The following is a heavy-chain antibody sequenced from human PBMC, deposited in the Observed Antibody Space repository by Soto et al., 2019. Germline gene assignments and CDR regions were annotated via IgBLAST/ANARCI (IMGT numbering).Heavy chain of an antibody. Sequence: GESLKISCKGSGYSFTSYWSGWVRQKPGKGLEWMGIIYPGDSDTRYSPSFQGQVTISADKSISTAYLQWSSLKASDTAMYYCARARIAVAGTVDYWGQGTLVTVSS. CDR3: ARARIAVAGTVDY. D-gene: IGHD6-19*01. CDR2: IYPGDSDT. J-gene: IGHJ4*02. CDR1: GYSFTSYW. V-gene: IGHV5-51*01.